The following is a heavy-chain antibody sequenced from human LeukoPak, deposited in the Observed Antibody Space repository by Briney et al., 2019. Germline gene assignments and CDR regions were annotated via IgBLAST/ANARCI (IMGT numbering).Heavy chain of an antibody. CDR1: GFTSSGSA. V-gene: IGHV3-73*01. CDR2: IRSKANSYAT. Sequence: PGGSLRLSCAASGFTSSGSAMHWVRQASGKGLEWVGRIRSKANSYATAYAASVKGRFTISRDDSKNTAYLQMNSLKTEDTAVYYCTDLLNFDYWGQGTLVTVSS. D-gene: IGHD2/OR15-2a*01. J-gene: IGHJ4*02. CDR3: TDLLNFDY.